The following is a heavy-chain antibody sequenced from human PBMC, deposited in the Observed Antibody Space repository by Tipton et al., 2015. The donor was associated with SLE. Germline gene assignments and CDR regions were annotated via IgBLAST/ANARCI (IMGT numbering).Heavy chain of an antibody. D-gene: IGHD3/OR15-3a*01. CDR2: ISNSARTT. Sequence: GSLRLSCAASGFTFSYYHMSWFRQAPGKGLEWVSFISNSARTTYYGDSVKGRFTISRDNAQESVHLQMNSLRDEDTAVYYCALISARGAHYFEFWGQGTLVTVSS. V-gene: IGHV3-11*04. J-gene: IGHJ4*02. CDR3: ALISARGAHYFEF. CDR1: GFTFSYYH.